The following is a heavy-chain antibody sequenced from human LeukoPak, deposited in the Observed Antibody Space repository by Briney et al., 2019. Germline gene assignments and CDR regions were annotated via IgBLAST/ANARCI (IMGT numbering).Heavy chain of an antibody. D-gene: IGHD6-13*01. CDR3: ARDLVPQLVPAPSDY. V-gene: IGHV3-21*01. CDR1: GFTFSSYS. CDR2: ISSSSSYI. Sequence: KSGGSLRLSCAASGFTFSSYSMNWVRQAPGKGLEWVSSISSSSSYIYYADSVKGRFTISRDNAKNSLYLQMNSLRAEDTAVYYCARDLVPQLVPAPSDYWGQGTLVTVSS. J-gene: IGHJ4*02.